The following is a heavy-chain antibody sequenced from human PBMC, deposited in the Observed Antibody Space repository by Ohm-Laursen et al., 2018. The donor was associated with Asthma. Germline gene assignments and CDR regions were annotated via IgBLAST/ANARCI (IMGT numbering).Heavy chain of an antibody. CDR2: ISSSSSYI. J-gene: IGHJ3*02. CDR1: GFTFSSYS. Sequence: GSLRLSCAASGFTFSSYSMNWVRQAPGKGLEWVSSISSSSSYIYYADSVKGRFTISRDNAKNSLYLQMNSLRAEDTAVYYCARDLTYYDSSGYYPDAFDIWGQGTMVTVSS. CDR3: ARDLTYYDSSGYYPDAFDI. V-gene: IGHV3-21*01. D-gene: IGHD3-22*01.